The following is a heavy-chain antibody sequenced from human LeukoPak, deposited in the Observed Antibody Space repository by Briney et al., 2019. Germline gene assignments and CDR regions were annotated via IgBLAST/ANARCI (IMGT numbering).Heavy chain of an antibody. D-gene: IGHD6-13*01. CDR2: ISDSGRTI. J-gene: IGHJ4*02. CDR1: GFTFSDYY. Sequence: GGSLRPACAASGFTFSDYYMNWIRQAPGKGLEWLSYISDSGRTIYYADSVKGRFTISRDNSKNSLYLQMNSLRAEDTAVYYCARDTYSSSWYVPDNEQWLVHFDYWGQGTLVTVSS. V-gene: IGHV3-11*04. CDR3: ARDTYSSSWYVPDNEQWLVHFDY.